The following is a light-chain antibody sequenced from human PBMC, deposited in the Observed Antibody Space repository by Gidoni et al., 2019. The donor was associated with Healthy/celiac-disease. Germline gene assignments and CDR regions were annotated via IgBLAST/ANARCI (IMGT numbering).Light chain of an antibody. CDR1: PGVSSN. Sequence: EIVMTQSPATLSVSPGERATLSCRSSPGVSSNLAWYQQKPGQAPRLLIYGASTRANGSPARLSGRGYGTEVTLTISRLQSEDFAVYYCQQYNNWNSFGPGTKADIK. V-gene: IGKV3-15*01. CDR2: GAS. CDR3: QQYNNWNS. J-gene: IGKJ3*01.